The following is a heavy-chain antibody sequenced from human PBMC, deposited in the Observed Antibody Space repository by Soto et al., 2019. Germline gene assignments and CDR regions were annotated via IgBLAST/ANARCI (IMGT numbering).Heavy chain of an antibody. CDR1: GGSISSSSYY. V-gene: IGHV4-39*01. CDR3: ARHVSYYGMDV. CDR2: IYYSGST. J-gene: IGHJ6*02. Sequence: PSETLSLPCTVSGGSISSSSYYWGWIRQPPGKGLEWIGSIYYSGSTYYNPSLKSRVTISVDTAKTQFSLKLSSVTAAETAVYYCARHVSYYGMDVWGQGTTVTVSS.